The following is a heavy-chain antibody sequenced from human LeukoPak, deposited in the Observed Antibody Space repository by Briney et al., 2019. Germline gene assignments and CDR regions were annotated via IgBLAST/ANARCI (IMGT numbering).Heavy chain of an antibody. V-gene: IGHV3-23*01. CDR3: AKGLRFLEWLSNDAFDI. D-gene: IGHD3-3*01. CDR2: ISGSGGST. CDR1: VLTFSSYP. Sequence: GGSLRLSCAASVLTFSSYPVSWVRQAPWKGLEWVSAISGSGGSTYYADAVKGRFTISRDNSKNTLYLQMNSLRAEDTAVYYCAKGLRFLEWLSNDAFDIWGQGTMVTVSS. J-gene: IGHJ3*02.